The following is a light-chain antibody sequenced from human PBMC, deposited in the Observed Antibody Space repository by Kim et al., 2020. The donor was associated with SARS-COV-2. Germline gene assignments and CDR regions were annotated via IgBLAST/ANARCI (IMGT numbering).Light chain of an antibody. CDR3: QQSFDFAVT. CDR1: QSISTY. Sequence: ASVGDTVTITCRASQSISTYLNWYQHKPGKAPKLLIYGASTLQGGVPSRFSGSGFGTDFILTIDSLQPEDFATYYCQQSFDFAVTFGGGTKVEIK. CDR2: GAS. V-gene: IGKV1-39*01. J-gene: IGKJ4*01.